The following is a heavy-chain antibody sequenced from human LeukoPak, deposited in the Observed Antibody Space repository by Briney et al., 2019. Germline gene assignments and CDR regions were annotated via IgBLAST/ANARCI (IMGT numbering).Heavy chain of an antibody. CDR1: GGTFSSYA. Sequence: SVKLSCKASGGTFSSYAISWVRQAPGQGLEWMGGIIPIFGTTNYAQKVQGRVTMTTDTSTSTAYMELRSLRSDDTAVYYCARGHDMYYYDSSGYAGTADYWGQGTLVTVSS. J-gene: IGHJ4*02. CDR3: ARGHDMYYYDSSGYAGTADY. CDR2: IIPIFGTT. D-gene: IGHD3-22*01. V-gene: IGHV1-69*05.